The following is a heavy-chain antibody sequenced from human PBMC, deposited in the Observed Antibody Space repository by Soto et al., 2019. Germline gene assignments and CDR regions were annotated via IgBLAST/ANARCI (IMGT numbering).Heavy chain of an antibody. CDR1: GGSFSGYY. CDR2: INHSGST. J-gene: IGHJ5*02. CDR3: ARGPYTTITGTTFHRFDP. V-gene: IGHV4-34*01. D-gene: IGHD1-20*01. Sequence: NPSETLSLTCAVYGGSFSGYYWSWIRQPPGKGLEWIGEINHSGSTNYNPSLKSRVTISVDTSKNQFSLKLSSVTAADTAVYYCARGPYTTITGTTFHRFDPWGQGTLVTVSS.